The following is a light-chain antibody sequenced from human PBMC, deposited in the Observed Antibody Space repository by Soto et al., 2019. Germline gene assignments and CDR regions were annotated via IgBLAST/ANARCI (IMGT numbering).Light chain of an antibody. V-gene: IGLV2-14*01. CDR1: SSDVGGYNY. Sequence: QSVLTQPASVSGSPGQSITISCTGTSSDVGGYNYVSWYQQYPGKAPKLIIYEVNKRPSGVSNRFSGSKSGNTASLTISGLQADDESDYYCTSYRSSSTLDVFGTGPKLTVL. CDR2: EVN. J-gene: IGLJ1*01. CDR3: TSYRSSSTLDV.